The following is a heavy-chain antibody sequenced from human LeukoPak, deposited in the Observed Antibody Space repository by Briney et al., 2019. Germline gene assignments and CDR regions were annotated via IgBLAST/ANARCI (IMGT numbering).Heavy chain of an antibody. V-gene: IGHV1-46*01. CDR1: GYTFTSYY. D-gene: IGHD3-10*01. J-gene: IGHJ4*02. CDR3: ARAVNGSGSYYNELDY. Sequence: ASVKVSCKASGYTFTSYYMHWVRQAPGQGLEWMGIIKPRGGSTSYAQKCQGRVTMTRDKSTSTVYMELSSLRSEDTAVYYCARAVNGSGSYYNELDYWGQGTLVTVSS. CDR2: IKPRGGST.